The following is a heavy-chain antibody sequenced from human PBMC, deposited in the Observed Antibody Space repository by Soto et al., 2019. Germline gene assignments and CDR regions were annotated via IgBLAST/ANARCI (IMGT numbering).Heavy chain of an antibody. D-gene: IGHD3-10*01. CDR1: GFTFSSYA. V-gene: IGHV3-23*01. J-gene: IGHJ6*03. CDR2: ISGSGGST. Sequence: GGSLRLSCAASGFTFSSYAMSWVRQAPGKGLEWVSAISGSGGSTYYADSVKGRFTISRDNSKNTLYLQMNSLRAEDTAVYYCAKDSEITMVRGVIPYYYYYMDVWGKGTTVTV. CDR3: AKDSEITMVRGVIPYYYYYMDV.